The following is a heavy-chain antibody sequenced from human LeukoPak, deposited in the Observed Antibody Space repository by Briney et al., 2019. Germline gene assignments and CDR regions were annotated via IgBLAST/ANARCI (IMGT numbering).Heavy chain of an antibody. CDR3: ARDKGSGSSGYFFFDC. CDR1: GGTFSSYA. J-gene: IGHJ4*02. CDR2: IIPIFGTA. D-gene: IGHD3-22*01. V-gene: IGHV1-69*05. Sequence: SVKVSCKASGGTFSSYAISWVRQAPGQGLEWMGRIIPIFGTANYAQKFQGRVTITTDESTSTAYMELSSLRSEDTAVYYCARDKGSGSSGYFFFDCWGQGTLVTVSS.